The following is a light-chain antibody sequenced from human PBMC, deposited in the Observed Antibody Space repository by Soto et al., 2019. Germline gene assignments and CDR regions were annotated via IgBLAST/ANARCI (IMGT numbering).Light chain of an antibody. CDR2: GNS. Sequence: QSVLTQPPSVSGAPGQRVTISCTRSSSNIGAGYDVHWYQQLPGTAPKLLIYGNSNRPSGVPDRFSGSKSGTSASLAITGLQAEDEADYYCQSYDSSLSAGVFGGGTKLTVL. CDR1: SSNIGAGYD. CDR3: QSYDSSLSAGV. V-gene: IGLV1-40*01. J-gene: IGLJ3*02.